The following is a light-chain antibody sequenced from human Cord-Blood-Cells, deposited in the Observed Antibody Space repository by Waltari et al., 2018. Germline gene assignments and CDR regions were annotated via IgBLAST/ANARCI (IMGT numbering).Light chain of an antibody. J-gene: IGLJ3*02. V-gene: IGLV2-8*01. CDR2: EVS. CDR1: SSDVGGYNH. CDR3: SSYAGSNKV. Sequence: QSALTQPPSASGSPGQSVTTPCPGPSSDVGGYNHVSWYQQHPGKAPKLMIYEVSKRPSGVPDRFSGSKSGNTASLTVSGLQAEDEADYYCSSYAGSNKVFGGGTKLTVL.